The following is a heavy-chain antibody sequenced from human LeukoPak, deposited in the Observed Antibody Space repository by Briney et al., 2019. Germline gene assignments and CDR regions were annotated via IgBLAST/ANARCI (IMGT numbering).Heavy chain of an antibody. CDR3: ARAHPTYYDFGFDP. V-gene: IGHV3-23*01. CDR2: ISGSGGST. Sequence: GGSLRLSCAASGFTFSNYAMSWVRQAPGKGLEWVSAISGSGGSTYYADSVKGRFTISRDNSKNTLYLQMNSLRSEDTAVYYCARAHPTYYDFGFDPWGRGTLVTVSS. J-gene: IGHJ5*02. D-gene: IGHD3-3*01. CDR1: GFTFSNYA.